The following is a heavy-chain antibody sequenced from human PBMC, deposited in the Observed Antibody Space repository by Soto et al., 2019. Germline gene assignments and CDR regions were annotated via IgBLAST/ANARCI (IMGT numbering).Heavy chain of an antibody. J-gene: IGHJ4*02. Sequence: KSSETLSLTCAVYGGSFSGYYWSWIRQPPGKGLEWIGEINHSGSTNYNPSLKSRVTISVDTSKNQFSLKLSSVTAADTAVYYCARGNYDFWSGYYTRYYFDYWGQGTLVTVSS. V-gene: IGHV4-34*01. CDR2: INHSGST. CDR1: GGSFSGYY. CDR3: ARGNYDFWSGYYTRYYFDY. D-gene: IGHD3-3*01.